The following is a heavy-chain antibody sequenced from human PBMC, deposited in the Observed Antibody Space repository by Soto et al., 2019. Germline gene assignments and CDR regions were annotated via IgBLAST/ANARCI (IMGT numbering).Heavy chain of an antibody. V-gene: IGHV4-59*08. D-gene: IGHD4-4*01. Sequence: SETLSLTCTISGGSVSSYYWSWIRQSPGKGLEWIGFIYYSGSTKYKPSLKSRVSISVDTSKNQLSLKVSSATAADTAVYYCARHSNRNYGLYYFDYWGLGALVTVSS. J-gene: IGHJ4*02. CDR3: ARHSNRNYGLYYFDY. CDR2: IYYSGST. CDR1: GGSVSSYY.